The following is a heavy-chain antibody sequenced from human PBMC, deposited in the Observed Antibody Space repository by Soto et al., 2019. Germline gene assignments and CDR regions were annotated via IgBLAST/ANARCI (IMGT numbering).Heavy chain of an antibody. V-gene: IGHV3-53*01. CDR2: IYSDGTT. J-gene: IGHJ4*02. D-gene: IGHD2-15*01. CDR3: ARGRASHSAFDY. CDR1: GFTVSTNF. Sequence: EVQLVESGGGLIQPGGSLRLSCAASGFTVSTNFMTWVRQAPGRGLEWVSLIYSDGTTYYADSVKGRFTISRDDLKNMLFLKMNSRRAEDTAVYYCARGRASHSAFDYWGQGPLVTVSS.